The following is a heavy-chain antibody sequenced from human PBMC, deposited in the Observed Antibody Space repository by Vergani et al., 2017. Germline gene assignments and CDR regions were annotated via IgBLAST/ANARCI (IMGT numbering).Heavy chain of an antibody. J-gene: IGHJ6*03. CDR3: ARGTQPPWSYYYYYYMDV. Sequence: QVQLQQWGAGLLKPSETLSLTCAVYGGSFSGYYWSWIRQPPGKGLEWIGEINHSGSTKSNPSLKSRVTISVDTSKNQFSLKLSSVTAADTAVYYCARGTQPPWSYYYYYYMDVWGKGTTVTVSS. V-gene: IGHV4-34*01. CDR2: INHSGST. D-gene: IGHD1-1*01. CDR1: GGSFSGYY.